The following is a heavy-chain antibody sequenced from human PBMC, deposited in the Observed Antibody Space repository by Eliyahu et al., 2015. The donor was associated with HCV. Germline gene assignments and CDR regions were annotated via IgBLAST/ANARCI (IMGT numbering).Heavy chain of an antibody. CDR1: GYTFTNYG. Sequence: QVQLVQSGAEVKKPGASVKVSCKASGYTFTNYGVDWVRQAPGQGLEWMGWVRQYQGNTNYAHKVQGRVTMTTDTSTGTAYMELRSLRSDDTAVYYCARSIAADAWGQGTLVTVSS. D-gene: IGHD6-6*01. CDR2: VRQYQGNT. J-gene: IGHJ5*02. V-gene: IGHV1-18*04. CDR3: ARSIAADA.